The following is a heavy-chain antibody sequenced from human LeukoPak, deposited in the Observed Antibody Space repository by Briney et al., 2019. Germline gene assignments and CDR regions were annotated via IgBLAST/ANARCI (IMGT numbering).Heavy chain of an antibody. CDR1: GFTLSRFG. CDR3: AKDADTATIIYWYFDL. CDR2: ISDDGSNT. J-gene: IGHJ2*01. V-gene: IGHV3-30*18. Sequence: GGSLRLSCTASGFTLSRFGMHWVRQAPGKGLEWVAVISDDGSNTYYADSVKGRFTISRDNSKNTLYLQMNSLRAEETAVYYCAKDADTATIIYWYFDLWGRGTLVTVSS. D-gene: IGHD5-18*01.